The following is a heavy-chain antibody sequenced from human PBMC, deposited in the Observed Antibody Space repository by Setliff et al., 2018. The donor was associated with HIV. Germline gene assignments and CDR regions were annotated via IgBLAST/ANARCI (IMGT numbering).Heavy chain of an antibody. V-gene: IGHV3-23*01. CDR3: ATDGKQQVATVDHYYMDV. Sequence: PGGSLRLSCAASGFTFSSYAMSWVRQAPGKGLEWVSTINSNGGSTYYADSVKGRFTISRDNSKNTLSLQMSSLRVEDTAVYFCATDGKQQVATVDHYYMDVWGKGTTVTVSS. CDR2: INSNGGST. J-gene: IGHJ6*03. CDR1: GFTFSSYA. D-gene: IGHD6-13*01.